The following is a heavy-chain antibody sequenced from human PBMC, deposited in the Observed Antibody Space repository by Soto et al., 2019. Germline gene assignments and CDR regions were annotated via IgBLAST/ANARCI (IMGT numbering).Heavy chain of an antibody. CDR3: ARSTPWSYYYDSGGMDV. V-gene: IGHV3-74*01. J-gene: IGHJ6*02. CDR1: GFTFSSYW. Sequence: PAWSLRLSCAASGFTFSSYWMHWVRQAPGKGLVWVSRINSDGSSTSYADSVKGRFTISRDNAKNTLYLQMNSLRAEDTAVYYCARSTPWSYYYDSGGMDVWGQGTTVTVSS. CDR2: INSDGSST. D-gene: IGHD3-22*01.